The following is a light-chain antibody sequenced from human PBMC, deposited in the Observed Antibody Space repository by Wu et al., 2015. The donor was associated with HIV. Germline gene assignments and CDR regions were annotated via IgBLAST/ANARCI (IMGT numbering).Light chain of an antibody. CDR3: QQRSNWPVT. V-gene: IGKV3-11*01. CDR2: DAS. Sequence: EIVLTQSPATLSLSPGERATLSCRASQSVSSYLAWYQQKPGQAPRLLIYDASNRATGIPARLSGSGSGTDFTLTISSLEPEDFAVYYCQQRSNWPVTFGQGTKVEIK. J-gene: IGKJ1*01. CDR1: QSVSSY.